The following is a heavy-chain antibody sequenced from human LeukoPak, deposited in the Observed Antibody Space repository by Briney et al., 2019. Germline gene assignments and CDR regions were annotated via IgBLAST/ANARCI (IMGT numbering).Heavy chain of an antibody. CDR2: IYYSGST. D-gene: IGHD1-20*01. Sequence: SETLSLTCNVSGASVSSGSYYWSWIRQPPGKGLEWIGYIYYSGSTNYNPSLKSRVTISVDTSKNQFSLKLSSVTTADTAVYYCARRTITGTTIDYWGQGTLVTVSS. J-gene: IGHJ4*02. CDR3: ARRTITGTTIDY. CDR1: GASVSSGSYY. V-gene: IGHV4-61*01.